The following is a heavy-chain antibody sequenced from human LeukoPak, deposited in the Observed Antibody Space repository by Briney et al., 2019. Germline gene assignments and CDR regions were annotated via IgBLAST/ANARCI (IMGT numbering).Heavy chain of an antibody. CDR2: IYYSGST. CDR1: GGSISSGDYY. Sequence: PSETLFLTCTVSGGSISSGDYYWSWIRQPPGKGLEWIGYIYYSGSTYYNPSLKSRVTISVDTSKNQFSLKLSSVTAADTAVYYCARAARGYYEIDYWGQGTLVTVSS. D-gene: IGHD3-22*01. J-gene: IGHJ4*02. V-gene: IGHV4-30-4*01. CDR3: ARAARGYYEIDY.